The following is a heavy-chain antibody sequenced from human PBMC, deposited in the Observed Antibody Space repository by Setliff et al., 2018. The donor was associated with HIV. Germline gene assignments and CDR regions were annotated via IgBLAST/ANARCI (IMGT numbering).Heavy chain of an antibody. V-gene: IGHV4-39*01. D-gene: IGHD6-19*01. CDR1: GGSISSSSYY. J-gene: IGHJ3*02. CDR3: ARPERSGSWAFDI. CDR2: IYYSGST. Sequence: SLTCTVSGGSISSSSYYWGWIRQPPGKGLEWIGSIYYSGSTYYNPSLNSRVTMSVDTSKNQFFLKLNSVTAADTAVYYCARPERSGSWAFDIWGRGTMVTV.